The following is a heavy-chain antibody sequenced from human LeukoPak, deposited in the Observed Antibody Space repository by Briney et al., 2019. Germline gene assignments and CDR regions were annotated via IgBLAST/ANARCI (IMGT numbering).Heavy chain of an antibody. Sequence: GGSLRLSCAASGFTVSSNYMSWVRQAPGKGLEWVSVIYSGGSTYYADSVKGRFTISRDNSKNTLYLQMNSLRAEDTAVYYCARSHYSSGWYGHFDYWGQGTLVTVSS. CDR1: GFTVSSNY. CDR3: ARSHYSSGWYGHFDY. CDR2: IYSGGST. D-gene: IGHD6-19*01. J-gene: IGHJ4*02. V-gene: IGHV3-53*01.